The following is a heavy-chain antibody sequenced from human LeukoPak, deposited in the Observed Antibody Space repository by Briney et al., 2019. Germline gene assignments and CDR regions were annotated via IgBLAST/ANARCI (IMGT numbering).Heavy chain of an antibody. D-gene: IGHD3-3*01. J-gene: IGHJ4*02. CDR1: RFTFSSYA. Sequence: PGGSLRLSCAASRFTFSSYAMHWVRQAPGKGLEWVAVMSYDGNSKYYADSVKGRFTISRDNSKSTLYLQMNSLRAEDTAVYYCARDQQIQDFWSGYLDYWGQGTLVTVSS. CDR2: MSYDGNSK. V-gene: IGHV3-30-3*01. CDR3: ARDQQIQDFWSGYLDY.